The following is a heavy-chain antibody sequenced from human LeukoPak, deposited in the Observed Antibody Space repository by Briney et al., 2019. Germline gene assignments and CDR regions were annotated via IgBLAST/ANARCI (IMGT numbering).Heavy chain of an antibody. CDR1: GFTFRKYI. V-gene: IGHV3-48*04. CDR3: ARDAAMAGFDY. CDR2: ISSSGSTI. D-gene: IGHD5-18*01. J-gene: IGHJ4*02. Sequence: GGSLRLSCAVSGFTFRKYIMTWVRRAPGKGLEWVSYISSSGSTIYYADSVKGRFTISRDNAKNSLYLQMNSLRAEDTAVYYCARDAAMAGFDYWGQGTLVTVSS.